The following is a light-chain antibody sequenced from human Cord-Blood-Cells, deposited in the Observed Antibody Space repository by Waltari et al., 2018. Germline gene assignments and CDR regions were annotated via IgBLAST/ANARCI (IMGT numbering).Light chain of an antibody. J-gene: IGLJ2*01. V-gene: IGLV2-14*01. CDR2: DVS. CDR1: SSDVGGYNY. CDR3: SSYTSSSTVV. Sequence: SALTQPASVSGSPGQSLTISCTGTSSDVGGYNYVSWYHQPPGKAPKLMIYDVSNRPSGVSNRFSGSKSGNTASLTISGLQAEDEADYYCSSYTSSSTVVFGGGTKLTVL.